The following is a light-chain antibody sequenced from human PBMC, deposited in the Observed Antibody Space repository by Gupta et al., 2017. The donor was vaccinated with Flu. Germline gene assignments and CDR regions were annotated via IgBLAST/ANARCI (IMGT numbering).Light chain of an antibody. J-gene: IGKJ5*01. V-gene: IGKV1-5*03. Sequence: LSASVGDRVTITCRASQNINLWLAWYQQKPGKAPKALIYKAFRLEPGVPSRFAGSGSGTEFSLTISSLQPEDFATYYCVQYKEYYSFGQGTRLDIK. CDR1: QNINLW. CDR3: VQYKEYYS. CDR2: KAF.